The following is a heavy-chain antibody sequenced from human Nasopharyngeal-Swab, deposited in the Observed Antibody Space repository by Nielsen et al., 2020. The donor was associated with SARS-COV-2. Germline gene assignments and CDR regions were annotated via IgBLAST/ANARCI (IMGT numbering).Heavy chain of an antibody. J-gene: IGHJ5*02. CDR2: INTYNGNT. CDR1: GYTFTDYF. Sequence: ASVKVSCKASGYTFTDYFIHWVRQAPGQGLEWMGWINTYNGNTNYAQKVQGRVTMTADTSTNTAYMELRSLRSDDTAVYYCARDQVVITGSNNWFDPWGQGTLVTVSS. CDR3: ARDQVVITGSNNWFDP. V-gene: IGHV1-18*01. D-gene: IGHD3-22*01.